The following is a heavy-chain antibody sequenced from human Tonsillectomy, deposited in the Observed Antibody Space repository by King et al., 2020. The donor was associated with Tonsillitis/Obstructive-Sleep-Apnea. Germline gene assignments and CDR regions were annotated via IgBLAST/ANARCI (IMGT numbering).Heavy chain of an antibody. CDR3: TRELEPFDY. D-gene: IGHD3-3*01. J-gene: IGHJ4*02. CDR2: IRSKAYGGTT. CDR1: GFTFGDYG. Sequence: VQLVESGGGLVQPGRSLRLSCTASGFTFGDYGMSWVRQAPGKGLEWVGFIRSKAYGGTTEYAASVKGRFTISRDDSKSIAYLQMNSLKTEDTAVYYCTRELEPFDYWGQGTLVTVSS. V-gene: IGHV3-49*04.